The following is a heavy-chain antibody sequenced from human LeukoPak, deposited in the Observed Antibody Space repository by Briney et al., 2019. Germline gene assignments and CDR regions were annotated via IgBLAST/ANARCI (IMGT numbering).Heavy chain of an antibody. D-gene: IGHD1-26*01. Sequence: GASVKVSCKASGYTFTSYGISWVRQAPGQGLEWMGWISAYNGNTNYAQKLQGKVTMTTDTSTSTAYMELRSLRSDDTAVYYSARVSSGSYYGTGNWFDPWGQGTLVTVSS. V-gene: IGHV1-18*01. CDR1: GYTFTSYG. J-gene: IGHJ5*02. CDR2: ISAYNGNT. CDR3: ARVSSGSYYGTGNWFDP.